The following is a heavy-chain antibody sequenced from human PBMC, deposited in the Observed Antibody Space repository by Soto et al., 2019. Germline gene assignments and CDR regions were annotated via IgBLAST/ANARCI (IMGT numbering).Heavy chain of an antibody. CDR1: GGTFSSYA. Sequence: QVQLVQSGAEVKKPGSSVKVSCKASGGTFSSYAISWVRRAPGQGLEWMGGIIPIFGTANYAQKFQGRVTITADKSTSTAYMELSSLRSEDTAVYYCASRIVGATSGGYYYYGMDVWGQGTTVTVSS. V-gene: IGHV1-69*06. J-gene: IGHJ6*02. CDR3: ASRIVGATSGGYYYYGMDV. CDR2: IIPIFGTA. D-gene: IGHD1-26*01.